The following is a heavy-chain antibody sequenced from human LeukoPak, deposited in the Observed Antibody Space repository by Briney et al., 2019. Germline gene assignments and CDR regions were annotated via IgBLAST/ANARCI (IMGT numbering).Heavy chain of an antibody. CDR1: GYTFTSYD. CDR3: ARHIKVRGVIITVTYFDY. Sequence: ASVKVSCKASGYTFTSYDINWVRQATGQGLEWMGWMNPNSGNTGYAQKFQGRVTMTRNTSISTAYMELSSLRSEDTAVYYCARHIKVRGVIITVTYFDYWGQGTLVTVSS. CDR2: MNPNSGNT. D-gene: IGHD3-10*01. J-gene: IGHJ4*02. V-gene: IGHV1-8*01.